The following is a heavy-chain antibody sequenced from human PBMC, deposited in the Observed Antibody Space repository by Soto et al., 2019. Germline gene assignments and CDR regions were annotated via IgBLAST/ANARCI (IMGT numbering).Heavy chain of an antibody. CDR2: IYPTDSNT. CDR3: ARLPRYCSCSNCYLGPTYS. Sequence: GESLKISCRGSGQTFTNYWIAWVRQMPGKGLEWMGIIYPTDSNTRYSPSFEGQVTISADRSITTAYLQWSSLKASDTAMYYCARLPRYCSCSNCYLGPTYSWGQGTLLPVSS. J-gene: IGHJ1*01. V-gene: IGHV5-51*01. D-gene: IGHD2-2*01. CDR1: GQTFTNYW.